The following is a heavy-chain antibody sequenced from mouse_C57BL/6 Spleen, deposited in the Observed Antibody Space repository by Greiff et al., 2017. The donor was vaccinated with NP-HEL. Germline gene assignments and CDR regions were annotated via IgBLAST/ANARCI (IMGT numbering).Heavy chain of an antibody. V-gene: IGHV7-3*01. Sequence: EVKLVESGGGLVQPGGSLSLSCAASGFTFTDYYMSWVRQPPGKALEWLGFIRNKANGYTTEYSASVKGRFTISRDNSQSILYLQMNALRAEDSATYYCARGSTMVTTLYFDVWGTGTTVTVSS. J-gene: IGHJ1*03. CDR1: GFTFTDYY. CDR2: IRNKANGYTT. CDR3: ARGSTMVTTLYFDV. D-gene: IGHD2-2*01.